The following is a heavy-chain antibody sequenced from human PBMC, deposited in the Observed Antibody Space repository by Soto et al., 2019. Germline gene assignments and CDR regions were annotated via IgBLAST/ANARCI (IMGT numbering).Heavy chain of an antibody. CDR3: ARGLAYYDFWSGRLYYYYMDV. D-gene: IGHD3-3*01. J-gene: IGHJ6*03. Sequence: PSETLSLTCAVYGGSFSGYYWSWIRQPPGKGLEWIGEINHSGSTNYNPSLKSRVTISVDTSKNQFSLKLSSVTAADTAVYYCARGLAYYDFWSGRLYYYYMDVWGKGTTVTVSS. V-gene: IGHV4-34*01. CDR1: GGSFSGYY. CDR2: INHSGST.